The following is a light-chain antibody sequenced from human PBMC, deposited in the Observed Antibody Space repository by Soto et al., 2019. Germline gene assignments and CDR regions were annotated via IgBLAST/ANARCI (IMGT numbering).Light chain of an antibody. CDR3: QSYDRGLTAYV. Sequence: QSALTQPPSVSGAPGQRVTISCTGTSSNIGAGYEVHWYHQLPGTAPKLLVSGNDNRPSGVPDRLSASKSGTSGSLAITGLQAEDEGHYYCQSYDRGLTAYVFGTGNKLTVL. CDR1: SSNIGAGYE. CDR2: GND. V-gene: IGLV1-40*01. J-gene: IGLJ1*01.